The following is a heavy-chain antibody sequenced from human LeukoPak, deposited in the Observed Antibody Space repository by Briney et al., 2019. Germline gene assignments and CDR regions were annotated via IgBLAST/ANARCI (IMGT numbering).Heavy chain of an antibody. D-gene: IGHD1-1*01. CDR2: INHSGST. Sequence: LXXTCAVYXXXXXGXXWSWXRXPXGKGLEWIGEINHSGSTNYNPSLKSRVTISVDTSKNQFSLKLSSVTAADTAVYYCARGTIFDYWGQGTLVTVSS. CDR1: XXXXXGXX. CDR3: ARGTIFDY. V-gene: IGHV4-34*01. J-gene: IGHJ4*02.